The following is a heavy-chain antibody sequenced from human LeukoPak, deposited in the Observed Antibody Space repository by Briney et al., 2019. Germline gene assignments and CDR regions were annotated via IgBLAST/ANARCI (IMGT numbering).Heavy chain of an antibody. CDR1: GGSISSYY. V-gene: IGHV4-59*08. D-gene: IGHD1-26*01. CDR2: IYYSGST. J-gene: IGHJ4*02. Sequence: SETLSLTCTVSGGSISSYYWSWIRQPPGKGLEWIGYIYYSGSTNYNPSLKSRVTISVDTSKNQFSLKLSSVTAADTAVYYCARSDSGSYYHYFDYWGQGTLVTVSS. CDR3: ARSDSGSYYHYFDY.